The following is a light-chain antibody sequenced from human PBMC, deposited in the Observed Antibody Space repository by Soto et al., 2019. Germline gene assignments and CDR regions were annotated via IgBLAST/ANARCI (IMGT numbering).Light chain of an antibody. CDR1: QSVSNY. V-gene: IGKV3-11*01. J-gene: IGKJ1*01. Sequence: EIVLTQSPATLSLSPGERATLSCRASQSVSNYLAWYQQKPGQAPRLLIYDTSNRAAGIPARFSGSGSGTDFTLTISSLEPEDFAVDSCQQRGSWPPWTFGQGTTVEIK. CDR3: QQRGSWPPWT. CDR2: DTS.